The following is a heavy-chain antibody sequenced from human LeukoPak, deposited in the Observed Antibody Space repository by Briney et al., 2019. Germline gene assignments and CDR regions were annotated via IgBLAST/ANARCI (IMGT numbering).Heavy chain of an antibody. Sequence: PGGSLRLSCVVSGFTFSSYAMSWVRQAPGKGLEWVSGISGSGGSTYYADSVKGRFTISRDNTKNTLYLQMNSLRAEDTAVYYCARSYCGGDCYVGPRYYYYMDVWGKGTTVTISS. CDR3: ARSYCGGDCYVGPRYYYYMDV. V-gene: IGHV3-23*01. CDR2: ISGSGGST. D-gene: IGHD2-21*02. J-gene: IGHJ6*03. CDR1: GFTFSSYA.